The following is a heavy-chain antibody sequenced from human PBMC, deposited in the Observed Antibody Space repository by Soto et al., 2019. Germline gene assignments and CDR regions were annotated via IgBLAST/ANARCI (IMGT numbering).Heavy chain of an antibody. CDR3: ARVPYYYDSSGYRLNPFDY. V-gene: IGHV4-61*01. CDR2: IYHSGNT. Sequence: SESLSLTCDVSGASVSSGSFYFHWIRQAPGKGLEWIGEIYHSGNTNYSPSLKSRITISVDTSKNQFSLKLSSVTAADTAVYYCARVPYYYDSSGYRLNPFDYWGQGTLVTVSS. CDR1: GASVSSGSFY. J-gene: IGHJ4*02. D-gene: IGHD3-22*01.